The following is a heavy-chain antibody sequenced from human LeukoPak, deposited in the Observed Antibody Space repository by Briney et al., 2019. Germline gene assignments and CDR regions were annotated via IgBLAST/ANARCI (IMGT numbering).Heavy chain of an antibody. D-gene: IGHD6-13*01. Sequence: SGGSLRLSCAASGLTFSSYGMHWVRQAPGKGLEWVAVIWHDGSNKYYVDSVKGRFTISRDNSKNTLYLQMNSLRAEDTAVYYCAMTGYSSSWYSRFDCWGQGTLVTVSS. CDR2: IWHDGSNK. CDR1: GLTFSSYG. V-gene: IGHV3-33*01. CDR3: AMTGYSSSWYSRFDC. J-gene: IGHJ4*02.